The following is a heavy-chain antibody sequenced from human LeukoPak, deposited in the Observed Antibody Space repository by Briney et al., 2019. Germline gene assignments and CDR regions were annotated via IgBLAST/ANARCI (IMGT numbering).Heavy chain of an antibody. CDR3: AREAETEALGY. D-gene: IGHD1-14*01. CDR2: INSDGSST. CDR1: GFTFSSYW. V-gene: IGHV3-74*01. J-gene: IGHJ4*02. Sequence: PGGSLRLSCAASGFTFSSYWMHWVRQAPGKGLVWVSRINSDGSSTSYADSVKGRFTTSRDNAKNTLYLQMNSLRAEDTAVYYCAREAETEALGYWGQGTLVTVSS.